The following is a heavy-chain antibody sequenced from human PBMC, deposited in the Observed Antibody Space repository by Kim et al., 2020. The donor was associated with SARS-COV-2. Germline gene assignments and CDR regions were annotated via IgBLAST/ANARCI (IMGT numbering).Heavy chain of an antibody. CDR3: ARQYGSGSYRDYYYYYGMDV. V-gene: IGHV5-51*01. CDR2: IYPGDSDT. J-gene: IGHJ6*02. CDR1: GYSFTSYW. D-gene: IGHD3-10*01. Sequence: GESLKISCQGSGYSFTSYWIGWVRQMPGKGLEWMGIIYPGDSDTRYSPSFQGQVTISADKSINTAYLPWSSLKASDTAMYYCARQYGSGSYRDYYYYYGMDVCGQGATVTVSS.